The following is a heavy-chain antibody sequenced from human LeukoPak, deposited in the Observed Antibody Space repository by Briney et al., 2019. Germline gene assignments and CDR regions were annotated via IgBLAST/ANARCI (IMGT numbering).Heavy chain of an antibody. CDR1: GYSFTDYN. V-gene: IGHV1-46*01. Sequence: GASVKVSCKTSGYSFTDYNLHWVRQAPGQRLEWMGIIKPSGGDTNYAQKLQGRVTMTTDTSTSTAYMELRSLRSDDTAVYYCARDTRYSYGFSAAFTFDYWGQGTLVTVSS. CDR2: IKPSGGDT. CDR3: ARDTRYSYGFSAAFTFDY. D-gene: IGHD5-18*01. J-gene: IGHJ4*02.